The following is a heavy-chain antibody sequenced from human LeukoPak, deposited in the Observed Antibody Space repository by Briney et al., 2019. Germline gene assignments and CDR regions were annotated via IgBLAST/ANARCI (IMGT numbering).Heavy chain of an antibody. J-gene: IGHJ4*02. CDR3: ARGKGGTMVSFGGVNVFDY. CDR1: ESPSGISA. CDR2: ISAGGGTT. D-gene: IGHD3-16*01. Sequence: GGSKSSSCAASESPSGISAMSGVRPPPGRGLEWVAAISAGGGTTYYSDYVKGQFTISRDNSKKTLYLQMNSLRAEDTAVDYGARGKGGTMVSFGGVNVFDYWGQGTLVTVSS. V-gene: IGHV3-23*01.